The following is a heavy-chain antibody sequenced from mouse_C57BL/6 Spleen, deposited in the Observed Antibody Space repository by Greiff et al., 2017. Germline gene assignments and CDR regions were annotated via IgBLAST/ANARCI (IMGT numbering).Heavy chain of an antibody. D-gene: IGHD2-1*01. CDR1: GFTFSNYW. CDR2: IRLKSDNYAT. CDR3: TDLYYGNPFAY. Sequence: DVKLVESGGGLVQPGGSMKLSCVASGFTFSNYWMNWVRQSPEKGLEWVAQIRLKSDNYATHYAESVKGRFTISRDDSKSSVYLQMNNLRAEDTGIYYCTDLYYGNPFAYWGQGTLVTVSA. V-gene: IGHV6-3*01. J-gene: IGHJ3*01.